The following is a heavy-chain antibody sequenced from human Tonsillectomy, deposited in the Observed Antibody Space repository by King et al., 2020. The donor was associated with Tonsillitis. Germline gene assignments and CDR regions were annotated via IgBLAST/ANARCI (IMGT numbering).Heavy chain of an antibody. J-gene: IGHJ4*02. V-gene: IGHV1-2*02. CDR1: GYTFTGYY. Sequence: VQLVESGAEVKKPGASVKVSCKASGYTFTGYYMHWVRQAPGQGLEWMGWINPNSGGTNYAQKFQGRVTMTRATSISTAYMELSRLRSDDTAVYYCANMGTNDFWSGYYLDYWGQGTLVTVSS. CDR2: INPNSGGT. CDR3: ANMGTNDFWSGYYLDY. D-gene: IGHD3-3*01.